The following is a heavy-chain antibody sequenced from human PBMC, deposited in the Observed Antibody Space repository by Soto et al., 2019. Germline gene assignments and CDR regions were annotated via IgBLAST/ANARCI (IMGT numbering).Heavy chain of an antibody. V-gene: IGHV4-34*12. CDR2: VIHSEST. CDR1: GGSFSAYY. D-gene: IGHD1-26*01. J-gene: IGHJ6*02. CDR3: ARQRPTDGRWEFANYYGMDV. Sequence: SETLSLTCAVYGGSFSAYYWSWVRQPPGKGLEWIGEVIHSESTKYNPSLKSRVTISVDTSKNQFSLKLSSVTAADTAVYYCARQRPTDGRWEFANYYGMDVWGQGTPVTVSS.